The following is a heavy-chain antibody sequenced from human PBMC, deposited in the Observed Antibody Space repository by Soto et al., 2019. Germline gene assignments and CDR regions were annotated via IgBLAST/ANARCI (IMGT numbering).Heavy chain of an antibody. D-gene: IGHD3-22*01. CDR3: AALDRSDYGYYCAMVV. Sequence: QVQLVQSGAEVKKPGSSVKVSCKASGGTFSSHVINWVRQAPGQGLEWMGTIIPPFGIANYAQNFQGRVTITADKSTSIAYIELSSLRSVDTAAYYCAALDRSDYGYYCAMVVWGQGTTVTVSS. CDR2: IIPPFGIA. CDR1: GGTFSSHV. J-gene: IGHJ6*02. V-gene: IGHV1-69*09.